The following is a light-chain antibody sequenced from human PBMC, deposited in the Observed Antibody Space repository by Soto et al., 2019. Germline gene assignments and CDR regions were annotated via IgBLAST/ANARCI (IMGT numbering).Light chain of an antibody. J-gene: IGKJ2*01. CDR2: GAS. CDR3: QQYGSSPYT. Sequence: EIVLTQSPGTLSLSPGERATLSCRASQSVSSSYFAWYQQKPGQTPRHLIYGASSRATGIPDRFSGSGSGTDFTLTISRLKPEDFAVYYCQQYGSSPYTFGQGTKLEIK. V-gene: IGKV3-20*01. CDR1: QSVSSSY.